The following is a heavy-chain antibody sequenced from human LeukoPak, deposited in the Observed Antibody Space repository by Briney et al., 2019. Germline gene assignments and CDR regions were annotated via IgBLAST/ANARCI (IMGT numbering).Heavy chain of an antibody. CDR3: ARAGVITFGGVIVLDYFDY. CDR2: INLSGGNT. Sequence: ASVKVSCKASGYTFTNYYIYWVRQAPRQGLEWMGIINLSGGNTNYAQKFQGRVTITADKSTSTDYMELSSLRSEDTAVYYCARAGVITFGGVIVLDYFDYWGQGTLVTVSS. V-gene: IGHV1-46*01. J-gene: IGHJ4*02. CDR1: GYTFTNYY. D-gene: IGHD3-16*02.